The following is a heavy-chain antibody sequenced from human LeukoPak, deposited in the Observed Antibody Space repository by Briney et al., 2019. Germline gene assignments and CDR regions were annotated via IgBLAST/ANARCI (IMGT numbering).Heavy chain of an antibody. CDR3: ATEGRIINYYYMDV. V-gene: IGHV3-11*04. D-gene: IGHD3-16*01. Sequence: GGSLRLSCAASGFTFSDYYTSWIRQAPGKGLEWVSYISSSGSTIYYADSVKGRFTISRDNAKNSLYLQMNSLRAEDTAVYYCATEGRIINYYYMDVWGKGTTVTVSS. CDR1: GFTFSDYY. J-gene: IGHJ6*03. CDR2: ISSSGSTI.